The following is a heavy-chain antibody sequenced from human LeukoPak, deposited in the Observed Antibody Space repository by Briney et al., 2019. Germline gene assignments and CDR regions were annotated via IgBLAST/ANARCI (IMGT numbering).Heavy chain of an antibody. Sequence: PGRSLRLSCAASGFIVSTNYVTCVRQAPGKGLEWVSGLYSGGATYYADSVKGRFTISRDNSQNTLYLQMNSLRAEDTAVYYCAGRTDFVITYWGQGTLVTVSS. V-gene: IGHV3-53*01. CDR2: LYSGGAT. CDR3: AGRTDFVITY. J-gene: IGHJ4*02. CDR1: GFIVSTNY. D-gene: IGHD5-24*01.